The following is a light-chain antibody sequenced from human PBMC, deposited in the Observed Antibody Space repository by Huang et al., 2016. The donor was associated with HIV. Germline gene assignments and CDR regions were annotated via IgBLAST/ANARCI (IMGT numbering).Light chain of an antibody. Sequence: EIVLTQSLATLSLSPGERATLPCRASQSISNYLIWYQQKPGQAPRLLIYDAYNRATDIPARFSGRGSETDFTLTISSLEPEDFAIYYCQQRSNWPPVTFGQGTRL. CDR3: QQRSNWPPVT. CDR1: QSISNY. CDR2: DAY. V-gene: IGKV3-11*01. J-gene: IGKJ5*01.